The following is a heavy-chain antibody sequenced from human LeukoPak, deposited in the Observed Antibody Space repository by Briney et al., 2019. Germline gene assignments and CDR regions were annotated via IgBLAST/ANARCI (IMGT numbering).Heavy chain of an antibody. CDR1: GFTFSSYA. V-gene: IGHV4-39*01. Sequence: GSLRLSCAASGFTFSSYAMSWVRQAPGKGLEWIGSIYYSGSTYYNPSLKSRVTISVDTSKNQFSLKLSSVTAADTAVYYCARRLSVGVPGYYYYYMDVWGKGTTVTVSS. J-gene: IGHJ6*03. D-gene: IGHD1-26*01. CDR3: ARRLSVGVPGYYYYYMDV. CDR2: IYYSGST.